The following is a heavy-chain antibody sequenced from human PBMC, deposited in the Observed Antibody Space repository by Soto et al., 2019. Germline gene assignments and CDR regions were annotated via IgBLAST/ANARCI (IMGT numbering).Heavy chain of an antibody. CDR1: GYSISSGYY. J-gene: IGHJ6*02. CDR2: IYHSGST. V-gene: IGHV4-38-2*01. CDR3: ARVGGYGMDV. D-gene: IGHD3-10*01. Sequence: SETLSLTCAVSGYSISSGYYWGWIRQLPGKGLEWIGSIYHSGSTYNNPSLKSRVTISVDTSKNQFSLKLSSVTAADTAVYYCARVGGYGMDVWGQGTTVTVSS.